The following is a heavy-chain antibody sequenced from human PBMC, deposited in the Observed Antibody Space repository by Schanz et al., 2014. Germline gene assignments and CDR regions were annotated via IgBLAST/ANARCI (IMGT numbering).Heavy chain of an antibody. CDR1: GFIVRSNY. Sequence: EVQLVESGGGLVQPGGSLRLSCAVSGFIVRSNYMTWVRQAPGKGLEWVSFVHPGGSTYYPDSVKGRFTISRDSSKNTLYLQMNSLSPEDTAIYYCAKNQYDDVDLSSFYFDSWGQGTLVTASS. CDR2: VHPGGST. D-gene: IGHD3-10*02. CDR3: AKNQYDDVDLSSFYFDS. V-gene: IGHV3-66*01. J-gene: IGHJ4*02.